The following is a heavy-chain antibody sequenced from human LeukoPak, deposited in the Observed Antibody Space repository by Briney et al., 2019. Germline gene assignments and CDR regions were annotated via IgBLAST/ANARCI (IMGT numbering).Heavy chain of an antibody. CDR2: IHHSGGT. J-gene: IGHJ6*03. CDR1: GGSVSRNW. Sequence: SETLSLTCAVSGGSVSRNWWSWVRQPPGKGLEWIGEIHHSGGTNYNPSLKSRVTMSLDKSNNQFSLKLSSVTAADTAVYYCARWSGSVAARAYYYYLDVWGKGTTVTVSS. D-gene: IGHD6-6*01. CDR3: ARWSGSVAARAYYYYLDV. V-gene: IGHV4-4*02.